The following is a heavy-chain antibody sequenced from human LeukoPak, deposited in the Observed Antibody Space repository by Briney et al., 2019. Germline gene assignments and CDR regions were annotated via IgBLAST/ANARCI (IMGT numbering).Heavy chain of an antibody. CDR3: ARDQYDTWSRRGNFDS. CDR1: RFTFGKYW. J-gene: IGHJ4*02. CDR2: IKLDGSEK. V-gene: IGHV3-7*03. D-gene: IGHD3-3*01. Sequence: GGSLRLSCVASRFTFGKYWMSWVRQAPGKGLEWVANIKLDGSEKNYVDSVKGRFTISRDNTKNSLYLQMNSLRVEDTAVFYCARDQYDTWSRRGNFDSWGQGTLVIVSS.